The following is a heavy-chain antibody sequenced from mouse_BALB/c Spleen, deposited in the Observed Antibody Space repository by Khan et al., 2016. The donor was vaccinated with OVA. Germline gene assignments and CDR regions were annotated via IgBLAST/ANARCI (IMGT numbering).Heavy chain of an antibody. J-gene: IGHJ3*01. D-gene: IGHD2-14*01. CDR2: IFPGDGST. CDR1: GYTFTSYD. CDR3: AGGGYGGFAY. V-gene: IGHV1-85*01. Sequence: VQLVESGAELVKPGTSVKLSCKASGYTFTSYDINWVRQRPEQGLDWIGWIFPGDGSTKYNEKFKGKATLTTDKSSSTAYMQLSRLTSEDSAVYFCAGGGYGGFAYWGQGTLVTVSA.